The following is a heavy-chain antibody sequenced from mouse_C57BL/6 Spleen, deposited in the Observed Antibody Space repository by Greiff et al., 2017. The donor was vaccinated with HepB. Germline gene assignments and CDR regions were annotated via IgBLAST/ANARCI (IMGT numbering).Heavy chain of an antibody. V-gene: IGHV1-61*01. D-gene: IGHD1-1*01. CDR1: GYTFTSYW. CDR2: IYPSDSET. J-gene: IGHJ1*03. Sequence: QVQLQQPGAELVRPGSSVKLSCKASGYTFTSYWMDWVKQRPGQGLEWIGNIYPSDSETHYNQKFKDKATLTVDKSSSTSYMQLSSLTSEDSAVYSCAGITTVVARYFDVWGTGTTVTVSS. CDR3: AGITTVVARYFDV.